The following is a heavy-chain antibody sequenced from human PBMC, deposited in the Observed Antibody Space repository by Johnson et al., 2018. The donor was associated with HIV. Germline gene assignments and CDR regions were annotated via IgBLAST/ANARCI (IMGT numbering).Heavy chain of an antibody. D-gene: IGHD2-21*01. V-gene: IGHV3-NL1*01. CDR2: IYSGGRT. CDR3: ARDWGSNWGGDCHETIHFDI. Sequence: QVQLVESGGGVVQPGRSLRLSCAASGFTFSTYGMHWVRQAPGKGLEWVSVIYSGGRTYYADFVQGRFTISRDNSKNTLYLQMNSLRAEGTAVYYCARDWGSNWGGDCHETIHFDIWGQGTMVTVSS. CDR1: GFTFSTYG. J-gene: IGHJ3*02.